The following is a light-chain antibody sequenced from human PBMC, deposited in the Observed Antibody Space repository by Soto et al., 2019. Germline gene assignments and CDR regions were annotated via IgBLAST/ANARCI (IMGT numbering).Light chain of an antibody. CDR2: GAS. CDR3: MQGTHWPYT. Sequence: EIVMTQSPATLSVSPGERATLSCRASQSVSSNLAWYQQKPGQAPRLLIYGASTRATGIPDRFSGSGSGTDFTLKISRVEAEDVAVYYCMQGTHWPYTFGQGTKLEIK. J-gene: IGKJ2*01. V-gene: IGKV3-15*01. CDR1: QSVSSN.